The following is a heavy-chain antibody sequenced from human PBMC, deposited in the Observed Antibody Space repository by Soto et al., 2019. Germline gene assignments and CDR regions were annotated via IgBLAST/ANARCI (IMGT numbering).Heavy chain of an antibody. CDR1: GFTFSSYA. CDR2: ISGRGGST. V-gene: IGHV3-23*01. CDR3: AKGGYLEPFNY. Sequence: PGGSLRLSCAASGFTFSSYAMSWVRQAPGKGLEWVSTISGRGGSTYYADSVKGRFTISRDNSKNTLYLQMNSLRAEDTAVYYCAKGGYLEPFNYWGQGTLVTVSS. D-gene: IGHD1-1*01. J-gene: IGHJ4*02.